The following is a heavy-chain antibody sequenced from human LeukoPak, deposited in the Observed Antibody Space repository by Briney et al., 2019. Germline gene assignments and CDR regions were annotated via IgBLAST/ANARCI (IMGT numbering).Heavy chain of an antibody. Sequence: GASVKVSCKASGYTFTGYYMHWVRQAPGQGLEWMGWINPNSGGTNYAQKFQGRVTMTTDTSTGTAYMELRSLRSDDTAVYYCARDMAGTLDYWGQGTLVTVSS. V-gene: IGHV1-2*02. CDR1: GYTFTGYY. J-gene: IGHJ4*02. CDR3: ARDMAGTLDY. D-gene: IGHD3-10*01. CDR2: INPNSGGT.